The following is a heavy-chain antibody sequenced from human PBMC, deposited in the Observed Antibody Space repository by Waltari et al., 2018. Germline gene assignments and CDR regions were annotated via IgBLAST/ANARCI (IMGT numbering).Heavy chain of an antibody. Sequence: QLQLQESGPGLVKSSETLSLTCPASGGSIRSSIYYWGWIRQPPGKGLEWIGTIYYTGSTYYNPSLKSRVTISIDTSKNQFSLNLSSVTAADTAVYYCSRRIQQNGMDLWGQGTTVTVSS. D-gene: IGHD5-18*01. J-gene: IGHJ6*02. V-gene: IGHV4-39*01. CDR2: IYYTGST. CDR3: SRRIQQNGMDL. CDR1: GGSIRSSIYY.